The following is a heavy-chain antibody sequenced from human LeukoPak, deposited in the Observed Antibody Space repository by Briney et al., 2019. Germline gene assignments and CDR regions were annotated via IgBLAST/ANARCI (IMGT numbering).Heavy chain of an antibody. D-gene: IGHD3-10*01. CDR2: IYTSGST. CDR1: GGSISSGSYY. J-gene: IGHJ6*04. V-gene: IGHV4-61*02. CDR3: ASMVRGYYYYGMDV. Sequence: SQTLSLTCTVSGGSISSGSYYWSWIRQPAGKGLEWIGRIYTSGSTNYNPSLKSRVTISVDTSKNQFSLKLSSVTAADTAVYYCASMVRGYYYYGMDVWGKGTTVTVSS.